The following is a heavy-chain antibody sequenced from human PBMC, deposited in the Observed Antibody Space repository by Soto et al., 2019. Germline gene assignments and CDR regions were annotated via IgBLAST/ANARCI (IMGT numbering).Heavy chain of an antibody. J-gene: IGHJ6*02. D-gene: IGHD2-2*02. V-gene: IGHV1-69*06. CDR2: FILNFGTP. Sequence: QVQLVQSGAEVKKPGSSVKVSCKASEGTFSSYAISWVRQAPGQGLEWMGGFILNFGTPNYAQKFQGRVMITADKSTSTAYMELSSLRSEDTAVYYCARAYCSGTSCYNGSRYYYGMDVWGQGTTVTVSS. CDR1: EGTFSSYA. CDR3: ARAYCSGTSCYNGSRYYYGMDV.